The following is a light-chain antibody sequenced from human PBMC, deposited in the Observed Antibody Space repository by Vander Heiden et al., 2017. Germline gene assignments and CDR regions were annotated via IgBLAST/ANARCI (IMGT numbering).Light chain of an antibody. Sequence: DIQISQSPSCLSAAGGDRLPLTWRASQSISSYLNWYQQKPGKAPKLLIDAASSLQSGVPSRFSGSGAGTDFTLTISRLQPEDFATYYCQQSNSTPYTFGQGTKLEIK. V-gene: IGKV1-39*01. CDR3: QQSNSTPYT. CDR2: AAS. CDR1: QSISSY. J-gene: IGKJ2*01.